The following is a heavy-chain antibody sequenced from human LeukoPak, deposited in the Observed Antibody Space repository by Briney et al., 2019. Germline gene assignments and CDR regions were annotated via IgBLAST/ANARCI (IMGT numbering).Heavy chain of an antibody. V-gene: IGHV3-9*02. CDR3: AKGWFGEPYDAFDI. J-gene: IGHJ3*02. CDR1: GFTSDDYA. D-gene: IGHD3-10*01. CDR2: ISWNSGSI. Sequence: GRSLRLSCAASGFTSDDYAMHWVRQAPGKGLEWVSGISWNSGSIGYADSVKGRFTISRVNAKNSLYLQMNSLRAEDTALYYCAKGWFGEPYDAFDIWGQGTMVTVSS.